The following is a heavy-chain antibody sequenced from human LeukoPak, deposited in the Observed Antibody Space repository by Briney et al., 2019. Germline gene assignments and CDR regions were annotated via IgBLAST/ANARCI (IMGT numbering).Heavy chain of an antibody. Sequence: QPGGSLRLSCAASGFTFSGYGMHWVRQAPGKGLDWLAVISYDGSNKYYADSVQGRFTISRDNSKDTLFLQMNSLRAEDTAVYYCAKGSLVTQGWCDIWGQGTMVTVSS. CDR3: AKGSLVTQGWCDI. V-gene: IGHV3-30*18. CDR2: ISYDGSNK. J-gene: IGHJ3*02. CDR1: GFTFSGYG. D-gene: IGHD3-9*01.